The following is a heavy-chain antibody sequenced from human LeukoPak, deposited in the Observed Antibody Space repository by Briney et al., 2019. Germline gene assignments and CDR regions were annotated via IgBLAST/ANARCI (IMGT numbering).Heavy chain of an antibody. Sequence: GRSLRLSCAASGITFSSYAMNWVRQAPGKGLEWVSYISSSSGTIYYADSVKGRFTVSRDNAKNSLYLQMNSLRDEDTAVYFCAGRLGRLDYWGQGTLVTVSS. D-gene: IGHD3-9*01. J-gene: IGHJ4*02. CDR1: GITFSSYA. V-gene: IGHV3-48*02. CDR2: ISSSSGTI. CDR3: AGRLGRLDY.